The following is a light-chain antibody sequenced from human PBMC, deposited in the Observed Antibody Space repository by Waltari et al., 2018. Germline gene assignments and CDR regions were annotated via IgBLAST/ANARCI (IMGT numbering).Light chain of an antibody. Sequence: SYELTQPPSVSVSPGQTARITCSCDALPQQYSYWYQQKPGQAPILVMFQDSERPSEIPERFSGSSSGTTVTLTISGVQAEDEADYYCQSADSSGDYVVFGGGTKLTVL. J-gene: IGLJ2*01. V-gene: IGLV3-25*03. CDR1: ALPQQY. CDR2: QDS. CDR3: QSADSSGDYVV.